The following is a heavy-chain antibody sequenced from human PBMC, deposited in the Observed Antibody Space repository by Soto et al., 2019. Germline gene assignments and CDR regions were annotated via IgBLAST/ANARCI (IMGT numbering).Heavy chain of an antibody. V-gene: IGHV1-2*02. Sequence: ASVEVSCKASGYTFTGYYIHWVRQAPGQGLEWMGWINPKSGDTNYAQKFQGRVSMTRDTSITTAYMEVSRLKSDDTAVYYCARASPRMGALPTYWGQGTLVTVSS. CDR2: INPKSGDT. D-gene: IGHD1-26*01. CDR1: GYTFTGYY. CDR3: ARASPRMGALPTY. J-gene: IGHJ4*02.